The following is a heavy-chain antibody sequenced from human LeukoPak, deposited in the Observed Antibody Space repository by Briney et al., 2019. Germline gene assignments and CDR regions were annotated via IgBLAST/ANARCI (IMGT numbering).Heavy chain of an antibody. J-gene: IGHJ4*02. Sequence: PGGSLRLSCAASGFTFSSYSMNWVRQAPGKGLEWVSSISSSSSYIYYADSVKGRFTTSRDNAKNSLYLQMNSLRAEDTAVYYCARDLGDSSGYTDYWGQGTLVTVSS. D-gene: IGHD3-22*01. V-gene: IGHV3-21*01. CDR2: ISSSSSYI. CDR3: ARDLGDSSGYTDY. CDR1: GFTFSSYS.